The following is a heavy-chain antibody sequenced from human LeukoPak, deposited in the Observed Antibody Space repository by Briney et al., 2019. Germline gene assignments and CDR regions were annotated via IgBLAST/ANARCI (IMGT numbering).Heavy chain of an antibody. CDR3: ARDLNWAFDY. CDR1: GFTFSDYS. CDR2: IGASGATI. D-gene: IGHD7-27*01. Sequence: GGSLRLSCAASGFTFSDYSLNWVRQAPGKGLEWVSYIGASGATIYHADSVKGRFTISRDDARNSLYLQMNSLRAEDTAVYYCARDLNWAFDYWGQGTRVTVSS. J-gene: IGHJ4*02. V-gene: IGHV3-48*01.